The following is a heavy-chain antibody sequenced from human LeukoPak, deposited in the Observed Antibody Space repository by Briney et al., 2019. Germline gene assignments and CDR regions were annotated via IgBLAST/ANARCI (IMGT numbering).Heavy chain of an antibody. J-gene: IGHJ4*02. CDR3: ARLGDTNDY. CDR2: ISSSGSTI. Sequence: GGSLRLSCAASGFTFISYEMNWVRQAPGKGLEWVSYISSSGSTIYYADSVKGRFTISRDNAKNSLYLQMNSLRAEDTAVYYCARLGDTNDYWGQGTLVTVSS. V-gene: IGHV3-48*03. D-gene: IGHD3-16*01. CDR1: GFTFISYE.